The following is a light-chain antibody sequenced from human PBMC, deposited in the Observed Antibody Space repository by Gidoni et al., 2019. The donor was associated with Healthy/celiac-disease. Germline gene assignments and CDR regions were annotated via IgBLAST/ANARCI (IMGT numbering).Light chain of an antibody. Sequence: DIQKTQSPSSLSASVGDRVTITCRASQSISSYLNWYQQKPGKAPKLLIYAASSLQSGVPSRFSGSGSGTEFTLTISSLQPEDFATYYCQQSYSTLMYTFGQGTKLEIK. CDR2: AAS. CDR3: QQSYSTLMYT. CDR1: QSISSY. V-gene: IGKV1-39*01. J-gene: IGKJ2*01.